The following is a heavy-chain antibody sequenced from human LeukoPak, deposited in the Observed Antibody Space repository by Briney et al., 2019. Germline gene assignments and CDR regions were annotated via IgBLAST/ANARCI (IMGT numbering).Heavy chain of an antibody. D-gene: IGHD1-1*01. CDR2: ISGRGGGT. V-gene: IGHV3-23*01. Sequence: AGGSLRLSCAASGFTFSDYGMSWVRQAPGKGLEWVSTISGRGGGTYSADSVKGRFTISRDNAKNSLYLQMNSLRAEDTALYYCARVSHRYRRNYYYYYMDVWGKGTTVTVSS. J-gene: IGHJ6*03. CDR3: ARVSHRYRRNYYYYYMDV. CDR1: GFTFSDYG.